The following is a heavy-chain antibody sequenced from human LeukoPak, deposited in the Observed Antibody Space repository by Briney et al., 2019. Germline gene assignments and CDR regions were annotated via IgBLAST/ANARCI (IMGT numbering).Heavy chain of an antibody. CDR3: AKRSAESSGYFDY. D-gene: IGHD6-19*01. CDR1: GFTFRNYG. V-gene: IGHV3-23*01. Sequence: PGGTLRLSCVASGFTFRNYGMNWVRQAPGKGLEWVSGISPGGDTPYYADSVKGRFTISRDNPKNTLYLQMNSLRAEDTAVYYCAKRSAESSGYFDYWGQGTLVTVSS. CDR2: ISPGGDTP. J-gene: IGHJ4*02.